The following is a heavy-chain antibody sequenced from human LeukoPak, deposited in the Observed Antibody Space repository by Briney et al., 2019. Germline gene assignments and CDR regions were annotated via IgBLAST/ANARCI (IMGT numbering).Heavy chain of an antibody. V-gene: IGHV3-48*01. CDR1: GFTFRNYG. D-gene: IGHD5-24*01. CDR2: ISGIGSTI. Sequence: GGSLRLSCTASGFTFRNYGMNWVRQAPGKGLEWVSYISGIGSTIYYADSVKGRFTTSRDNDKNSLYLQMNSLKVEDTAVYYCVRDMATGRFDPWGPGTLVTVSS. J-gene: IGHJ5*02. CDR3: VRDMATGRFDP.